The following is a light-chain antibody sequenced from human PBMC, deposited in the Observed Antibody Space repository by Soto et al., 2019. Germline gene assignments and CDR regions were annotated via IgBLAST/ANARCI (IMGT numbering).Light chain of an antibody. CDR1: QDIRYD. Sequence: DFQMTPSPSSLSASVGDTVTIXXRTRQDIRYDLGWYQQKPGKAPKVXIYEASSLESWGPSMFSGSGAGTHFTLTISSLQPEDCATYCCQQANAFPLTFGQGTRLDNK. J-gene: IGKJ5*01. V-gene: IGKV1-17*01. CDR2: EAS. CDR3: QQANAFPLT.